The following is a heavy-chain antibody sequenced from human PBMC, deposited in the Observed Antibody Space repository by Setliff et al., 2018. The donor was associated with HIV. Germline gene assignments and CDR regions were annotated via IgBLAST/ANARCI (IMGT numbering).Heavy chain of an antibody. CDR1: GASISSYY. J-gene: IGHJ6*03. CDR3: ARGRYRSRWYASDHYYIDV. D-gene: IGHD6-13*01. CDR2: IYYRWST. V-gene: IGHV4-39*01. Sequence: PSETLSLTCTVSGASISSYYWGWIRQPPGKGRQWIGSIYYRWSTYYNPSLKSRVTISVDTSKNQFSLKLRSVTAADTALYYCARGRYRSRWYASDHYYIDVWGKGTTVTVSS.